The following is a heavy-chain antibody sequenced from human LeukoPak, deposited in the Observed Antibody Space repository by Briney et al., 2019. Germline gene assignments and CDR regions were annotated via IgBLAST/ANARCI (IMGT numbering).Heavy chain of an antibody. D-gene: IGHD5-18*01. CDR1: GYTFTANY. J-gene: IGHJ4*02. V-gene: IGHV1-2*02. Sequence: ASVRSSSRVLGYTFTANYSHWGRQAPGQGLEWMGWINPNSGGTNYAQKFQGRVTMTRDTSISTAYMELSRLRSDDTAVYYCARAPRLGDTIDYWGQGTLVTVSS. CDR2: INPNSGGT. CDR3: ARAPRLGDTIDY.